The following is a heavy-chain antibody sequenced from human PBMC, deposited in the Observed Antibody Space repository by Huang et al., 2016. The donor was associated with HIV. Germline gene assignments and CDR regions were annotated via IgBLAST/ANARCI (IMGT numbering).Heavy chain of an antibody. J-gene: IGHJ4*02. CDR1: VFTFSSYS. CDR3: ASEIAAASIDY. V-gene: IGHV3-21*01. Sequence: EVQLVESGGGLVKPGGSLRLSCAASVFTFSSYSMNWVRQAPGKGLEWVSSISSSSSYIYYADSVKGRFTISRDNAKNSLYLRMNSLRAEDTAVYYCASEIAAASIDYWGQGTLVTVSS. D-gene: IGHD6-13*01. CDR2: ISSSSSYI.